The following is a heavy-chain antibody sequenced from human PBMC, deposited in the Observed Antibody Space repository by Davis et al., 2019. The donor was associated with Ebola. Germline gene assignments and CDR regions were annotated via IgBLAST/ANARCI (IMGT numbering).Heavy chain of an antibody. CDR1: GGSFSAYF. CDR2: ISHHNGHT. Sequence: MPSETLSLTCAVYGGSFSAYFWSWIRQPPEKGLEWIGEISHHNGHTNYNPSLTSRVAMSVDSSKNQFSLKISSVTAADTATYYCARTTKTNIEDSGRGYNSFDSWGQGVLVSVSS. CDR3: ARTTKTNIEDSGRGYNSFDS. J-gene: IGHJ5*01. V-gene: IGHV4-34*01. D-gene: IGHD1-1*01.